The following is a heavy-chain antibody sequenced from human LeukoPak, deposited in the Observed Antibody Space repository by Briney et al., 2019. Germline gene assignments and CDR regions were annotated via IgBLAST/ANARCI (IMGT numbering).Heavy chain of an antibody. Sequence: SETLSLTCAVYGGSFSGYYWSWIRQPPGKGLEWIGEINHSGSTNYNPSLKSRVTISVDTSKNQFSLKLSSVTAADTAVYYCARLGHRRLLTVTKWTFDYWGQGTLVTVSS. J-gene: IGHJ4*02. D-gene: IGHD3-9*01. V-gene: IGHV4-34*01. CDR2: INHSGST. CDR3: ARLGHRRLLTVTKWTFDY. CDR1: GGSFSGYY.